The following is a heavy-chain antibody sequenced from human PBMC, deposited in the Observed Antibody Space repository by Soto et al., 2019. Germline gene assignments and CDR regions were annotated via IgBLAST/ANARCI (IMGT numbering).Heavy chain of an antibody. D-gene: IGHD7-27*01. CDR3: ARYPENWGLTARFDH. CDR1: RVPFSSYA. J-gene: IGHJ4*02. CDR2: IGGGGDGT. Sequence: GGSLRLSCAASRVPFSSYAMTWVRQAPGMGLEWVAGIGGGGDGTYYADSVKGRFTISRDNSKNTLYLQMISLRAEDTAVYYCARYPENWGLTARFDHWGQGALVTVSS. V-gene: IGHV3-23*01.